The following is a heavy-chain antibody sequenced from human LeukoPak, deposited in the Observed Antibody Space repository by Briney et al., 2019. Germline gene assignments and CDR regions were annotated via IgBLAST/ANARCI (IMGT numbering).Heavy chain of an antibody. V-gene: IGHV3-66*01. D-gene: IGHD3-22*01. Sequence: PSGGSLRLSCAASGFTVSSNYMSWVRQAPGKGLEWVSVIYSGGSTYYADSVKGRFTISRDNSKNTLYLQMNSLRAEDTAVYYCARARTPSYYYDSSGYYYYFDYWGQGTLVTVSS. CDR2: IYSGGST. J-gene: IGHJ4*02. CDR1: GFTVSSNY. CDR3: ARARTPSYYYDSSGYYYYFDY.